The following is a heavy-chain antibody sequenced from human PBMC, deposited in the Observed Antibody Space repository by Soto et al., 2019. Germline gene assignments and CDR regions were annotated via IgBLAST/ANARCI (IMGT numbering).Heavy chain of an antibody. CDR2: IYYSGST. Sequence: SETLSLTCTVSGGSISSSSYYWGWIRQPPGKGLEWIGSIYYSGSTYYNPSLKSRVTISVDTSKNQFSLKLSSVTAADTAVYYCARAADQIAAATIWGQGTLVTVSS. J-gene: IGHJ4*02. CDR1: GGSISSSSYY. CDR3: ARAADQIAAATI. D-gene: IGHD6-13*01. V-gene: IGHV4-39*07.